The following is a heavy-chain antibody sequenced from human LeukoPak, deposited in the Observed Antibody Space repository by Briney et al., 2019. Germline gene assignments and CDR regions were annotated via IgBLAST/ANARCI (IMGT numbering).Heavy chain of an antibody. CDR3: ARDYSRRDGYNHYYYMDV. V-gene: IGHV4-31*03. J-gene: IGHJ6*03. D-gene: IGHD5-24*01. CDR1: GGSISSGGYY. CDR2: IYYSGST. Sequence: PSETLSLTCTVSGGSISSGGYYWSWIRQHPGKGLEWIGYIYYSGSTYYNPSLKSRVTISVDTSKNQFSLKLSSVTAADTAVYYCARDYSRRDGYNHYYYMDVWGKGTTVTVSS.